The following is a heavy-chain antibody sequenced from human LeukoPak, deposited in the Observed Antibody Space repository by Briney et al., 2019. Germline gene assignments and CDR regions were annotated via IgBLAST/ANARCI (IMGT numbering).Heavy chain of an antibody. Sequence: SETLSLTCTVSGGSISNGGNYWSWIRQHPGKGLEWIGYIYYSGSTYYNPSLKSRVTISVDTSKNQFSLKLSSVTAADTAVYYCASSRSSTSFDYWGQGTLVTVSS. CDR3: ASSRSSTSFDY. V-gene: IGHV4-31*03. J-gene: IGHJ4*02. D-gene: IGHD2-2*01. CDR1: GGSISNGGNY. CDR2: IYYSGST.